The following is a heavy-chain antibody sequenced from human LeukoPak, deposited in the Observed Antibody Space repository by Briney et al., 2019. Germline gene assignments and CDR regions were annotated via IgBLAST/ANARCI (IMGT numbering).Heavy chain of an antibody. J-gene: IGHJ4*02. D-gene: IGHD2-21*01. CDR2: ISPSGDIT. CDR1: GFTFSNHG. CDR3: AKASSLLRGPMVIYYFDF. V-gene: IGHV3-23*01. Sequence: GGSLRLSCAASGFTFSNHGMNWVRQAPGKGLEWVSGISPSGDITYYADSVKGRFTISRDNSKNTLYLEGISLTAEDTAVYYCAKASSLLRGPMVIYYFDFWGQGTLVTVSS.